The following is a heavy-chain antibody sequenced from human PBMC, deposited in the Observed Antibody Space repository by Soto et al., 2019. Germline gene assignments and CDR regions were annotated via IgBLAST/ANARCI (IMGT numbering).Heavy chain of an antibody. V-gene: IGHV4-61*01. D-gene: IGHD3-3*01. CDR3: ARLQFYDFWGRSGPMDV. Sequence: SETLSLTCTVSGGSVSSGRYQWSWIRQSPGKGLEWIGYIYYTGTTNYNPSLKSRVTISVDTSKNQFSLKPTSVTAADTALYFCARLQFYDFWGRSGPMDVWGPGTSVSV. J-gene: IGHJ6*02. CDR1: GGSVSSGRYQ. CDR2: IYYTGTT.